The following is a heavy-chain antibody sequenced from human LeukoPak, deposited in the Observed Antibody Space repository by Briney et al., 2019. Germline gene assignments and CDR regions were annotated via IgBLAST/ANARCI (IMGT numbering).Heavy chain of an antibody. CDR1: GGSFSGYY. CDR2: INHSGST. J-gene: IGHJ3*02. CDR3: ARDGPTYYYDSSGYLNAFDI. V-gene: IGHV4-34*01. Sequence: PSETLSLTCAVYGGSFSGYYWSWIRQPPGKGLEWIGEINHSGSTNYNPSLKSRVTISVDTSKNQFSLKLSSVTAADTAVYYCARDGPTYYYDSSGYLNAFDIWGQGTMVTVSS. D-gene: IGHD3-22*01.